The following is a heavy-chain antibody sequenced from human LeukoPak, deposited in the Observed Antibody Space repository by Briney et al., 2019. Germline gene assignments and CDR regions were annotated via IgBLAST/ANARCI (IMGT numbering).Heavy chain of an antibody. CDR3: ARGLRAASSSWFQY. J-gene: IGHJ4*02. CDR2: MNPNSGNT. CDR1: GYTFTSYD. Sequence: ASVKVSCKASGYTFTSYDINWVRQATGQGLEWMGWMNPNSGNTGYARKFQGRVTMTRNTSISTAYMELSSLRSEDTAVYYCARGLRAASSSWFQYWGQGTLVTVSS. D-gene: IGHD6-13*01. V-gene: IGHV1-8*01.